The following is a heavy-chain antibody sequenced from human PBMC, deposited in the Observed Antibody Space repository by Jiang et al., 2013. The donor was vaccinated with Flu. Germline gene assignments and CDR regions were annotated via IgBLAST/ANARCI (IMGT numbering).Heavy chain of an antibody. V-gene: IGHV3-9*01. CDR3: AKDNKMNTAMDYNYHFGMDV. CDR2: INWKGNAV. D-gene: IGHD5-18*01. Sequence: VQLVESGGDLVQPGRSLRLSCAAAGFTFDDYSMHWVRLVPGKGLEWVSGINWKGNAVAYADSVKGRFTISRDNAKNSLYLQMNSLRREDTALYYCAKDNKMNTAMDYNYHFGMDVWGQGTTVTVSS. J-gene: IGHJ6*02. CDR1: GFTFDDYS.